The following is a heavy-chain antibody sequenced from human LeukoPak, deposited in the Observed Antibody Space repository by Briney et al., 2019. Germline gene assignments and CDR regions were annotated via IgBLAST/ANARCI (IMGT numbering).Heavy chain of an antibody. CDR3: ARDPVYYDILTGYYSPWYFDL. CDR1: GGSISSSNYY. CDR2: IYYSGST. J-gene: IGHJ2*01. Sequence: SETLSLTCTVSGGSISSSNYYWGWIRQPPGKGLEWIGSIYYSGSTYYIPSLNSRVTISVDTSKNQFSLKLSSVTAADTAVYYCARDPVYYDILTGYYSPWYFDLWGRGTLVTVSS. V-gene: IGHV4-39*07. D-gene: IGHD3-9*01.